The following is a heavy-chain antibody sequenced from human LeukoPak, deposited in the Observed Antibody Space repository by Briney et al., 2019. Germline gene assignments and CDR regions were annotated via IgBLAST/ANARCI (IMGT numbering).Heavy chain of an antibody. CDR3: ARDGGEYDYEVPLAMSYYFDC. Sequence: PGGSLRLSCAASGFTFSSYGMHWVRQAPGKGLEWVAVIWYDGSNKYYADSVKGRFTISRDNSKNTLYLQMNSLRAEDTAVYYCARDGGEYDYEVPLAMSYYFDCWGQGTLVTVSS. CDR1: GFTFSSYG. D-gene: IGHD4-17*01. J-gene: IGHJ4*02. CDR2: IWYDGSNK. V-gene: IGHV3-33*01.